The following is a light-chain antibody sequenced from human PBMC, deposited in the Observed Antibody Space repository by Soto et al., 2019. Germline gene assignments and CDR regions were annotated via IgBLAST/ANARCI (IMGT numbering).Light chain of an antibody. J-gene: IGKJ1*01. V-gene: IGKV3-15*01. CDR2: GAS. CDR1: QSVGRD. CDR3: HYYDKWPPGT. Sequence: EIVMTQSPGTLSVSPGERATLSCRASQSVGRDLAWYQQKPGQAPRLLIYGASTWATGIPASFSGSGSGAEFTLTISSLQSEDFAVYYCHYYDKWPPGTFGQGTKVEIK.